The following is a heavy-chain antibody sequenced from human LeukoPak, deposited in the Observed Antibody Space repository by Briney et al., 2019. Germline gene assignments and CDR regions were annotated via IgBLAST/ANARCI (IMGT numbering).Heavy chain of an antibody. CDR3: ARIVVRRAFDI. D-gene: IGHD3-22*01. V-gene: IGHV3-21*01. J-gene: IGHJ3*02. Sequence: GGSLILSCAASGFTLSSYSMNWVRQAPGKGLEWVSSISSSSSYIYYADSVKGRFTISRDNAKNSLYLQMNSLRAEDTAVYYCARIVVRRAFDIWGQGTMVTVSS. CDR2: ISSSSSYI. CDR1: GFTLSSYS.